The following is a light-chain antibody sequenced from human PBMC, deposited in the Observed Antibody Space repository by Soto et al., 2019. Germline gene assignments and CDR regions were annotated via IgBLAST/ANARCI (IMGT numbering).Light chain of an antibody. CDR1: NIGSYS. Sequence: SYELTQPPSVSVAPGKTARITCGGNNIGSYSVHWYQQKPGQAPVLVISYDSDRPSGIPERFSGSNSGNTATLTISRVEAGDEADYYCQVWDSSSDHPVFGGGTKLTVL. CDR2: YDS. J-gene: IGLJ3*02. V-gene: IGLV3-21*04. CDR3: QVWDSSSDHPV.